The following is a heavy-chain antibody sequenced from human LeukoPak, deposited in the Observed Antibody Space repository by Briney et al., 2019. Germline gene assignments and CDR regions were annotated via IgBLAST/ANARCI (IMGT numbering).Heavy chain of an antibody. V-gene: IGHV1-18*01. J-gene: IGHJ4*02. D-gene: IGHD3-16*01. CDR1: GYSFTSYG. Sequence: ASVKVSCKASGYSFTSYGISWVRQAPGQGLEWMGWISAYNGDTSYAQKLQGRVTMTADTSTSTAYMELRSLRSDDTALYYCARARGGLPGLFDSWGQGTLVTVSS. CDR3: ARARGGLPGLFDS. CDR2: ISAYNGDT.